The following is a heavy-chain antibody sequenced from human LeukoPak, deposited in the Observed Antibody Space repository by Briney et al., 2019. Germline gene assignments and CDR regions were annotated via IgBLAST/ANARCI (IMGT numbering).Heavy chain of an antibody. CDR1: GLTFSSYG. V-gene: IGHV3-66*01. CDR2: T. D-gene: IGHD3-9*01. CDR3: ATDIRSSPLGF. Sequence: GGSLRLSCAASGLTFSSYGMHWVRQAPGKGLEWVSITYYADSVKGRFTISRDSSNNTLFLQMSNLRADDSGLYYCATDIRSSPLGFWGHGTLVAVSS. J-gene: IGHJ4*01.